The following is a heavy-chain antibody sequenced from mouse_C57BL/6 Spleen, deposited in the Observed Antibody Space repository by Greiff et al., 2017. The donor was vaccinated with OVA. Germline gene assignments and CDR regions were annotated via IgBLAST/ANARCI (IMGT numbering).Heavy chain of an antibody. CDR3: VRHKGGLLAMDY. CDR1: GFSFNTYA. CDR2: IRSKSNNYAT. V-gene: IGHV10-1*01. D-gene: IGHD1-1*01. J-gene: IGHJ4*01. Sequence: EVKLMESGGGLVQPKGSLKLSCAASGFSFNTYAMNWVRQAPGKGLEWVARIRSKSNNYATYYADSVKDRFTISRDDSESMLYLQMNNLKTEDTAMYYCVRHKGGLLAMDYWGQGTSVTVSS.